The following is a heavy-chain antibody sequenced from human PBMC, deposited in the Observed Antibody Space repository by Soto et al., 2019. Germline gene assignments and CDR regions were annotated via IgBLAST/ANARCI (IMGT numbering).Heavy chain of an antibody. CDR3: ARDHVVEPNYGFIDY. Sequence: PSETLSLTCTVSGGSVSNYYWSWIRQPPGKGLEWIGYMYHSGSSNYNPSLKRRVTISVDTSKNQVSLEVTSVIAADTAVYYCARDHVVEPNYGFIDYWGQGILVTVSS. CDR1: GGSVSNYY. J-gene: IGHJ4*02. D-gene: IGHD2-15*01. V-gene: IGHV4-59*02. CDR2: MYHSGSS.